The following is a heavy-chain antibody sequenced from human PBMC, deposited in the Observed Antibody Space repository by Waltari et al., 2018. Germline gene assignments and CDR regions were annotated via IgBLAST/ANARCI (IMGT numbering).Heavy chain of an antibody. CDR3: SVSLNH. CDR1: GLTFGNYW. CDR2: IKQDGSES. V-gene: IGHV3-7*01. J-gene: IGHJ5*02. Sequence: EVQLVESGGGLVQPGGSLRLPCAASGLTFGNYWMDWVRQAPGKGLEWVANIKQDGSESHYVDSVKGRFTISRDNAQNLLYLQINSLRDEDTAVYYCSVSLNHWGQGTLVTVSS.